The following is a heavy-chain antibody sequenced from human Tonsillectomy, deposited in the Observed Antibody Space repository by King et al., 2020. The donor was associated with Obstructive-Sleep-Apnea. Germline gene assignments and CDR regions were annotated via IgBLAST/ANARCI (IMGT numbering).Heavy chain of an antibody. J-gene: IGHJ4*02. D-gene: IGHD3-22*01. CDR1: GFTLNNYA. CDR3: EKVQFYYESSGYRVFDY. CDR2: ISGSGEIR. Sequence: VQLVESGGGLVQPGGYLRLSCAASGFTLNNYAMSWGRQSPGKGLEWVSGISGSGEIRQYADSGKGRFTISREHSKNTLYLQMNSLRAEDTAVYYCEKVQFYYESSGYRVFDYWGQGTLVTVSS. V-gene: IGHV3-23*04.